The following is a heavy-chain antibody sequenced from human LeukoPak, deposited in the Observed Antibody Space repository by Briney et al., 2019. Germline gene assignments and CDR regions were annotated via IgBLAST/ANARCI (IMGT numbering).Heavy chain of an antibody. CDR2: INSDGSGT. Sequence: PGGSLRLSCTASGFTFTSYWMHWVRQAPGTGLVWVSRINSDGSGTNCADSVKGRFTISRDNAKNTLFLQMNSLRAEDTAVYYCARDYDGNLEYWGQGTPVTVSS. CDR3: ARDYDGNLEY. D-gene: IGHD4-23*01. CDR1: GFTFTSYW. J-gene: IGHJ4*02. V-gene: IGHV3-74*01.